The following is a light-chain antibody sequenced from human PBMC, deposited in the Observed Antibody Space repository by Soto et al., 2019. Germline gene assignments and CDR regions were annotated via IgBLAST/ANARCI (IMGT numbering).Light chain of an antibody. CDR3: QQYSNLPRT. CDR2: SVS. CDR1: QIVSGTY. V-gene: IGKV3-20*01. J-gene: IGKJ1*01. Sequence: EIVLTHSPATLSFSPVERAILSCRASQIVSGTYLAWYHQRPGQAPRVLIHSVSSRATGIPDRFTGSGSGTDFTLTITRLEPEDFGVYYCQQYSNLPRTFGQGTKVDIK.